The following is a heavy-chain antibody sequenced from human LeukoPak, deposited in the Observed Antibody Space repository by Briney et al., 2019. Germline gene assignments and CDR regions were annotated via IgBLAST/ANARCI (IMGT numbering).Heavy chain of an antibody. Sequence: GGSLRLSGAASGFTFSSYSMNWVRQAPGKGLEWVSSISSSSSYIYYADSVKGRFTISRDNAKNSLYLQMNSLRAEDTAVYYCARDIGSGSYYNQSIGYWGQGTLVTVSS. CDR3: ARDIGSGSYYNQSIGY. CDR1: GFTFSSYS. D-gene: IGHD3-10*01. J-gene: IGHJ4*02. V-gene: IGHV3-21*01. CDR2: ISSSSSYI.